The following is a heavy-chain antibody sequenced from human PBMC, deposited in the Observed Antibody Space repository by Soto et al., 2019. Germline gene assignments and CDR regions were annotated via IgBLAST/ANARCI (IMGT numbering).Heavy chain of an antibody. CDR2: IYYSGST. J-gene: IGHJ6*04. Sequence: PSETLSLTCTVSGGSISSYYWSWIRQPPGKGLEWIGYIYYSGSTNYNPSLKSRVTISVDTSKNQFSLKLSSVTAADTAVYYCARGAPIATRPWDGWGKGTTVTVSS. V-gene: IGHV4-59*12. D-gene: IGHD6-6*01. CDR1: GGSISSYY. CDR3: ARGAPIATRPWDG.